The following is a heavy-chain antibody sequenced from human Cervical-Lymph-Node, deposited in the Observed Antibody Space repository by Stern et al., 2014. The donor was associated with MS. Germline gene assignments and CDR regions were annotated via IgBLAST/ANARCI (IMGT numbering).Heavy chain of an antibody. D-gene: IGHD4-17*01. CDR1: GFTFSHYS. CDR2: ISTNSTPT. J-gene: IGHJ4*02. CDR3: ARARVGDYARSPHLDS. V-gene: IGHV3-21*01. Sequence: EVQLVESGGGLVKPGESLRLSCDASGFTFSHYSINWVRQAPGKGLEWISSISTNSTPTTNADSVEGRFTISRDSAKDSVSLHMVSLRAEDTAVYYCARARVGDYARSPHLDSWGQGTLVTVSS.